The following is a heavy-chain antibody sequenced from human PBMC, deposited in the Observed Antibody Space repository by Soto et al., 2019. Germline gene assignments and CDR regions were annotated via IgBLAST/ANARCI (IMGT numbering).Heavy chain of an antibody. CDR3: ARLYCSASSCYSVGAFDI. J-gene: IGHJ3*02. CDR1: GFSIMNYA. D-gene: IGHD2-15*01. V-gene: IGHV3-33*08. Sequence: PGGSLRLSCAASGFSIMNYAMHWVRQAPGKGLEWVALIWFDGSDKYYTESVKGRFTISRDNSKSTLYLQMNSLRAEDTAVYYCARLYCSASSCYSVGAFDIRGQGTMVTVSS. CDR2: IWFDGSDK.